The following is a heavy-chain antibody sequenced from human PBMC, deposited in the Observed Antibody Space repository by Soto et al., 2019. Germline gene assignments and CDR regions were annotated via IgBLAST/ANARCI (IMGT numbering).Heavy chain of an antibody. V-gene: IGHV1-24*01. CDR3: ATSSSSWYEYYFDY. CDR2: FDPEDGET. J-gene: IGHJ4*02. D-gene: IGHD6-13*01. CDR1: GYTLTELS. Sequence: GASVKVSCKVSGYTLTELSMHWVRQAPGKGLEWMGGFDPEDGETIYAQKFQGRVTMTEDTSTDTAYMELSSLRSEDTAVYYCATSSSSWYEYYFDYWGQGTLVTVSS.